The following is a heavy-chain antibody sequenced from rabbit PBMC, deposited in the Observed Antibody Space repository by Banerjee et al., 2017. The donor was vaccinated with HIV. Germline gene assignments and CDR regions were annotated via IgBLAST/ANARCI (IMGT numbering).Heavy chain of an antibody. CDR3: ARSLGSGYRIRLDL. CDR1: WIDFRSYG. V-gene: IGHV1S47*01. Sequence: EPLVGAWGGLVTLGGSPTPPRQTPWIDFRSYGISLGPPVSGKGLEWIAYIYPDYGNIDYARWAKGRFIISLDNAQTSVFLQMSSLTAADTATYFCARSLGSGYRIRLDLWGQGTLVTVS. CDR2: IYPDYGNI. D-gene: IGHD1-1*01. J-gene: IGHJ3*01.